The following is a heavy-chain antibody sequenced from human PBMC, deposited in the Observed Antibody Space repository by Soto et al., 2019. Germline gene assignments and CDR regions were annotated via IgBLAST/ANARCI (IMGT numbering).Heavy chain of an antibody. D-gene: IGHD2-2*01. CDR1: GFTFSSYG. V-gene: IGHV3-30*18. CDR2: TSYDGSNK. CDR3: AKDLWDIVVVPAAIRGYYYYGMDV. J-gene: IGHJ6*02. Sequence: GGSLRLSCAASGFTFSSYGMHWVRQAPGKGLEWVAVTSYDGSNKYYADSVKGRFTISRDNSKNTLYLQMNSLRAEDTAVYYCAKDLWDIVVVPAAIRGYYYYGMDVWGQGTTVTVSS.